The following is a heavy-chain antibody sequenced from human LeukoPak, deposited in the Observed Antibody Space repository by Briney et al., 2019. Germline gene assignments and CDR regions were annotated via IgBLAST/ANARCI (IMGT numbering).Heavy chain of an antibody. Sequence: GGSLRLSCAASGFTFSDYYMSWIRQVPGKGLEWVSYITSSGDTIYYADSVKGRFTISRDIPENSVYLQMNSLRAEDTAVYYGAREGGNWGEGYFDYWGQGTLVTVSS. CDR1: GFTFSDYY. J-gene: IGHJ4*02. CDR2: ITSSGDTI. CDR3: AREGGNWGEGYFDY. D-gene: IGHD7-27*01. V-gene: IGHV3-11*01.